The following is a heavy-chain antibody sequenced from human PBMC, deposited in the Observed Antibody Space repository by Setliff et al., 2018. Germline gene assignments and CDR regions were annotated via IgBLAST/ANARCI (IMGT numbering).Heavy chain of an antibody. CDR2: IIPIFGTA. J-gene: IGHJ4*02. D-gene: IGHD6-13*01. Sequence: ASVKVSCKASGGTFSSYAISWVRQAPGQGLEWMGGIIPIFGTANYAQKFQGRVTITTDESTSTAYMELSSLRSENTAVYYCAGLWEQQLAPLWGQGTLVTVSS. V-gene: IGHV1-69*05. CDR3: AGLWEQQLAPL. CDR1: GGTFSSYA.